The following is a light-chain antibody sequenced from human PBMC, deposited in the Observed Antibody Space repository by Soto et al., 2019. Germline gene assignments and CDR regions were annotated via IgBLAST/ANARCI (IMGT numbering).Light chain of an antibody. Sequence: QSALTQPRSVSGSPGQSVTISRTGTSSDVGGYDYVSWYQQHPGKAPKLLIYDVTKRLSGVPDRFSGSKSGNTASLTISGLQAEDEADYYCCSYAGSYTFDVFGTGTKLTVL. J-gene: IGLJ1*01. CDR2: DVT. V-gene: IGLV2-11*01. CDR1: SSDVGGYDY. CDR3: CSYAGSYTFDV.